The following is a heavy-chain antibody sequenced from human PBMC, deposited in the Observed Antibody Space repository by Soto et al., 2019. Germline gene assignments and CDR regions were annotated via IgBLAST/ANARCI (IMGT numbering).Heavy chain of an antibody. J-gene: IGHJ6*03. CDR1: GGSISSYY. V-gene: IGHV4-59*08. Sequence: SETLSLTCTVSGGSISSYYWSWIRQPPGKGLEWIGYIYYSGSTNYNPSLKSRVTISVDTSKNQFSLKLSSVTAADTAVYYCARRSSSSKHYYCYYMDVWGKGTTVTVSS. CDR2: IYYSGST. D-gene: IGHD6-6*01. CDR3: ARRSSSSKHYYCYYMDV.